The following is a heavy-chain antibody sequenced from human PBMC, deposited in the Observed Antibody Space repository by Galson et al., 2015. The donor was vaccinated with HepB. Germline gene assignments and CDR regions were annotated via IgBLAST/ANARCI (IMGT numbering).Heavy chain of an antibody. Sequence: SLRLSCAASGFTFRNYAMSWVRQAPGKGLEWVSAVSGSGGTTYYADSVRGRFTISRDNSQSTLYLQMNSLRAEDTAVYYCAKLSEIVVVPAAQGGTAFDYWGQGTLVTVSS. CDR2: VSGSGGTT. J-gene: IGHJ4*02. D-gene: IGHD2-2*01. V-gene: IGHV3-23*01. CDR3: AKLSEIVVVPAAQGGTAFDY. CDR1: GFTFRNYA.